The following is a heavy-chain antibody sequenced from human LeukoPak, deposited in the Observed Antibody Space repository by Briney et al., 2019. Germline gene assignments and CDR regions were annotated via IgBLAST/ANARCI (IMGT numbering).Heavy chain of an antibody. CDR2: IYWDDDK. J-gene: IGHJ4*02. Sequence: SGPTLVDPTQTLTLTCTFSGFSLTTSGVGVGWIRQPPGKALEWLALIYWDDDKRYSPSLKSRLTVTKDTSKNQVVLTMTNMDPVDTATYYCAHSYYYDSVHQFDYWGQGTLVTVSS. CDR3: AHSYYYDSVHQFDY. V-gene: IGHV2-5*02. CDR1: GFSLTTSGVG. D-gene: IGHD3-22*01.